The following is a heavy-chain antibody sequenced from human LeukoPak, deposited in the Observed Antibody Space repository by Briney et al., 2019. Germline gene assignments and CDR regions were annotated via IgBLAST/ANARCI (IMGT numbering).Heavy chain of an antibody. CDR3: ASTSGSYYGFYYYYYMDV. CDR2: IYSGGST. D-gene: IGHD3-10*01. V-gene: IGHV3-66*02. CDR1: GFTVSSNY. Sequence: PGGSLRLSCAASGFTVSSNYMSWVRQAPGKGLEWVSVIYSGGSTYYADSVKGRFTISRDNSKNTLYLQMNSLRAEDTAVYYCASTSGSYYGFYYYYYMDVWGKGTTVTVSS. J-gene: IGHJ6*03.